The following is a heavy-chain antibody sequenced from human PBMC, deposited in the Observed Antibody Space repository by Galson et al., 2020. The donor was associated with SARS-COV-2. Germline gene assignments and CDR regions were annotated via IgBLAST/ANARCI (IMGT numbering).Heavy chain of an antibody. CDR1: GGSISSSSFY. Sequence: SQTLSLTCTVSGGSISSSSFYWGWIRQPPGKGLEWIGTIYYSGSTYYTPSLKSRVTISVDTSKNQFSLKLSSVTAADTAVYYCQGLRDPLRYMGYYYYGLDVWGQGTTVTVSS. D-gene: IGHD2-2*02. CDR3: QGLRDPLRYMGYYYYGLDV. CDR2: IYYSGST. J-gene: IGHJ6*02. V-gene: IGHV4-39*07.